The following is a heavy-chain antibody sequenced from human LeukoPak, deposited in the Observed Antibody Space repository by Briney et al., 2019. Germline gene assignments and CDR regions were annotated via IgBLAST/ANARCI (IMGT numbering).Heavy chain of an antibody. V-gene: IGHV3-7*01. CDR1: GFTLSGHW. CDR2: INQDASAK. J-gene: IGHJ4*02. Sequence: GGSLRLSCAASGFTLSGHWMSLVRQAPGKGLEWVANINQDASAKYYVGSVKGRFTISRDNAKNSMYLQMSSLRAEDTAVYYCARWDIRGTAHQLDYWGQGTLVSVSS. CDR3: ARWDIRGTAHQLDY. D-gene: IGHD2-15*01.